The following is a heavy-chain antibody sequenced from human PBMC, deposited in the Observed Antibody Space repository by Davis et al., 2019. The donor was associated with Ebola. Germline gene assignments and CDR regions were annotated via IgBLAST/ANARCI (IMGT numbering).Heavy chain of an antibody. CDR2: INPSGGST. Sequence: ASVKVSCKASGGTFTSYYMHWVRQAPGQGLEWMGIINPSGGSTSYAQKFQGRVTMTRDTSTSTVYMELSSLRSEDTAVYYCARAWWQQLGRYGMDVWGQGTTVTVSS. V-gene: IGHV1-46*01. CDR1: GGTFTSYY. D-gene: IGHD6-13*01. CDR3: ARAWWQQLGRYGMDV. J-gene: IGHJ6*02.